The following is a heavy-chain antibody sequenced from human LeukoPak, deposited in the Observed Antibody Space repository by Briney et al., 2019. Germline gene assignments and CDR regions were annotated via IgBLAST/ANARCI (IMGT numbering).Heavy chain of an antibody. CDR3: ARPSSWNYYYYYMDV. V-gene: IGHV1-2*02. D-gene: IGHD6-13*01. J-gene: IGHJ6*03. CDR1: GYTFAGDY. CDR2: INPNSGGT. Sequence: GASVKVSCKASGYTFAGDYMHWVRQAPRQGLEWMGWINPNSGGTNYAQKFQGRVTMTRDTSISTVYMELSRLRSDDTAVYYCARPSSWNYYYYYMDVWGKGTTVTVSS.